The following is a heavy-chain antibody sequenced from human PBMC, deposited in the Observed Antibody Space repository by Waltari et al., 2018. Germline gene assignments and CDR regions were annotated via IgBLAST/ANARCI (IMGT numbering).Heavy chain of an antibody. CDR2: MFYSGAT. D-gene: IGHD5-12*01. CDR1: GVSITSSRHY. J-gene: IGHJ3*01. V-gene: IGHV4-39*01. CDR3: ATYIGASLGTAAFDV. Sequence: QLQLQESGPGLVKPSETLSLTCSVSGVSITSSRHYCGWIRKPPGQGLEWIATMFYSGATYSSPSLKSRVTVSRDTSKNQLSLKLDSVSAADTALYYCATYIGASLGTAAFDVWGQGTMVTVSS.